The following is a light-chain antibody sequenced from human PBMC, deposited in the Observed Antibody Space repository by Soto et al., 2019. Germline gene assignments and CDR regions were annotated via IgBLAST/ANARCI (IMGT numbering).Light chain of an antibody. J-gene: IGKJ5*01. CDR2: GAS. Sequence: DIQMTQSPSSLSASVGDRVTITCRASRSISNYLNWYRQKTGKAPQVLIYGASSLQSGVPSRFSASGSGTDFTLTINSLQPEDFATYYCQQSFNTPVTFGQGTRLEI. CDR1: RSISNY. CDR3: QQSFNTPVT. V-gene: IGKV1-39*01.